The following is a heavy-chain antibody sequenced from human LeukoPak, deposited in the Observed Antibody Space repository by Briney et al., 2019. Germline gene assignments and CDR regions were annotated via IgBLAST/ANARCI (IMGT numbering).Heavy chain of an antibody. D-gene: IGHD3-10*01. V-gene: IGHV1-46*01. Sequence: ASVRVSCKASGYTFTSYYMHWVRQAPGQGLEWMGIINPSGGSTSYAQKFQGRVTMTRDMSTSTVYMELSSLRSEDTAVYYCARGAVTMVRGGPSTYYYYYMDVWGKGTTVTVSS. CDR1: GYTFTSYY. CDR2: INPSGGST. CDR3: ARGAVTMVRGGPSTYYYYYMDV. J-gene: IGHJ6*03.